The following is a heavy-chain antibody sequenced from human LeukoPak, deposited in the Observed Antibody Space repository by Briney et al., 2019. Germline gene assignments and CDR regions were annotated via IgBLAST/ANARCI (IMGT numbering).Heavy chain of an antibody. J-gene: IGHJ4*02. CDR3: ARDYSSGWYDY. V-gene: IGHV4-59*01. Sequence: PSETLSLTCTVSGGSISSYYWSWIRQPPGKGLEWIGYIYYSGSTNSNPSLKSRVTISVDTSKNQFSLKLSSVTAADTAVYYCARDYSSGWYDYWGQGTLVTVSS. CDR2: IYYSGST. D-gene: IGHD6-19*01. CDR1: GGSISSYY.